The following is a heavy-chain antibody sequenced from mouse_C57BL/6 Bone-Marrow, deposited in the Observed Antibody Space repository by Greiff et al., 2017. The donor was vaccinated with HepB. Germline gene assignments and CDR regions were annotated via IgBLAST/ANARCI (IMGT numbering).Heavy chain of an antibody. CDR2: IYPRSGNT. CDR3: ARRVNWGYFDV. J-gene: IGHJ1*03. V-gene: IGHV1-81*01. Sequence: QVQLKESGAELARPGASVKLSCKASGYTFTSYGISWVKQRTGQGLEWIGEIYPRSGNTYYNEKFKGKATLTADKSSSTAYMELRSLTSEDSAVYFCARRVNWGYFDVWGTGTTVTVSS. CDR1: GYTFTSYG. D-gene: IGHD4-1*01.